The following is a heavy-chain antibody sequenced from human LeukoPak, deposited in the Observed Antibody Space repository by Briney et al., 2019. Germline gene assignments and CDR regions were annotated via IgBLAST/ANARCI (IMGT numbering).Heavy chain of an antibody. Sequence: GGSLRLSCAASGFTFSTYAMSWVRQAPGKGLEWVSSVSDSGVRTWYADSVKGRFTISRDNSKNTLYLQMNSLRAEDTAVYYCANILYPSRDYYYYYYMDVWGKGTTVTVSS. CDR2: VSDSGVRT. D-gene: IGHD2-8*01. J-gene: IGHJ6*03. CDR1: GFTFSTYA. CDR3: ANILYPSRDYYYYYYMDV. V-gene: IGHV3-23*01.